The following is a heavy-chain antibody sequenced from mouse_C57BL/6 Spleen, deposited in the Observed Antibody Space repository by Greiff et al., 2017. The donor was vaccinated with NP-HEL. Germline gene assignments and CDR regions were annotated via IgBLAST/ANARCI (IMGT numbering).Heavy chain of an antibody. Sequence: EVQRVESGPELVKPGDSVKISCKASGYSFTGYFMNWVMQSHGKSLEWIGRINPYNGDTFYNQKFKGKATLTVDKSSSTAHMELRSLTSEDSAVYYCARGAYYGSSTRYFDVWGTGTTVTVSS. CDR3: ARGAYYGSSTRYFDV. V-gene: IGHV1-20*01. D-gene: IGHD1-1*01. CDR2: INPYNGDT. J-gene: IGHJ1*03. CDR1: GYSFTGYF.